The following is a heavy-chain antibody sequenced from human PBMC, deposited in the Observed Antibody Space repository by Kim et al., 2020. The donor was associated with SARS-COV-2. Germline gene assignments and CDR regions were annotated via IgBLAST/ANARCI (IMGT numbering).Heavy chain of an antibody. CDR3: ARASCTGGVCRLFDY. CDR2: IHHSGST. D-gene: IGHD2-8*02. V-gene: IGHV4-59*13. Sequence: SETLSLTCSVSGGSISSYYWTWIRQPPGKGLEWIWYIHHSGSTNYNPSLKSRVTASLDASNNQFSLKVSSVTAADTAVYYCARASCTGGVCRLFDYWGQG. CDR1: GGSISSYY. J-gene: IGHJ4*02.